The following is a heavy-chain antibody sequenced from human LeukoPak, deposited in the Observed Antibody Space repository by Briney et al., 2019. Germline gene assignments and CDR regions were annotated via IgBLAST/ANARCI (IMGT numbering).Heavy chain of an antibody. CDR3: ASGESSGWYDY. J-gene: IGHJ4*02. CDR1: GGSFSGYY. CDR2: INHSGST. Sequence: SETLSLTCAVYGGSFSGYYWSWIRQPPGKGLEWSGEINHSGSTNYNPSLKSGVTISVDTSKNQFSLKLSSVTAADTAVYYCASGESSGWYDYWGQGTLVTVSS. V-gene: IGHV4-34*01. D-gene: IGHD6-19*01.